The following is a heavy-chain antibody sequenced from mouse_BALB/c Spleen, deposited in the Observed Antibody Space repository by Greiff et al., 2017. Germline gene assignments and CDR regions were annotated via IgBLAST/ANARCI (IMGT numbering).Heavy chain of an antibody. Sequence: QVQLQQSGPGLVAPSQSLSITCTVSGFSLTSYGVHWVRQPPGKGLEWLGVIWAGGSTNYNSALMSRLSISKDNSKSQVFLKMNSLQTDDTAMYYCAGIYYYGRRDYAMDYWGQGTSVTVSS. CDR1: GFSLTSYG. CDR3: AGIYYYGRRDYAMDY. D-gene: IGHD1-1*01. J-gene: IGHJ4*01. V-gene: IGHV2-9*02. CDR2: IWAGGST.